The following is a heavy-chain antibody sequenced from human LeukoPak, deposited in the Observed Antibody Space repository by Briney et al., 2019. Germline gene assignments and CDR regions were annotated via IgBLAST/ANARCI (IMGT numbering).Heavy chain of an antibody. CDR2: ITTDETT. CDR1: GFIFSDYA. D-gene: IGHD1/OR15-1a*01. Sequence: GGSLRLSCAASGFIFSDYAMNWFRQVPGKGLMWVSRITTDETTTYADSVRGRFSISRDNAKNTVYLQMNSLRVEDTAVYYCAKDWFATTDYWGQGILVTVSS. J-gene: IGHJ4*02. CDR3: AKDWFATTDY. V-gene: IGHV3-74*01.